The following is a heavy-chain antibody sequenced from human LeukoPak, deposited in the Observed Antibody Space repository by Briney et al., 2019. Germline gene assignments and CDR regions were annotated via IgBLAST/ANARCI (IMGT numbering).Heavy chain of an antibody. D-gene: IGHD6-19*01. CDR3: ARESESSGWYDY. CDR2: ISGDGGST. J-gene: IGHJ4*02. Sequence: GGSLRLSCAAPGFMFHDYAIHWVRQAPGEGLEWVSLISGDGGSTFYPDSVKGRFTISRDNSKNSLYLQMNSLRSDDTALYYCARESESSGWYDYWGQGTLVTVSS. V-gene: IGHV3-43*02. CDR1: GFMFHDYA.